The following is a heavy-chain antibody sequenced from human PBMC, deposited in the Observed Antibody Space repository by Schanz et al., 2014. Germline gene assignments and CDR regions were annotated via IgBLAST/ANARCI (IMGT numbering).Heavy chain of an antibody. J-gene: IGHJ4*02. Sequence: EVQLVESGGGLVQPGGSLRLSCAASGFTFSSYSMNWVRQAPGKGLEWVSSISRSSSSIYYADSVKGRFTISRDNSKNTLYLQMNSLRAEDTAVYYCTKFETRTGTNYWGQGTLVTVSS. CDR2: ISRSSSSI. CDR1: GFTFSSYS. D-gene: IGHD1-1*01. CDR3: TKFETRTGTNY. V-gene: IGHV3-21*02.